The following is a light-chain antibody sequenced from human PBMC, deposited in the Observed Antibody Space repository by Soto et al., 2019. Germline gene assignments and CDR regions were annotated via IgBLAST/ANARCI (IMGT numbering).Light chain of an antibody. CDR3: AAWDDSLSGVV. J-gene: IGLJ2*01. Sequence: QSVLTQPPSASGTPGQRFTISCSGSSSNIGSNYVYWYQQLPGTAPKLLIYRNNQRPSGVPDRLSGSKSGTSASLAISGLRSEDEADYYCAAWDDSLSGVVFGGGTKLTVL. CDR2: RNN. V-gene: IGLV1-47*01. CDR1: SSNIGSNY.